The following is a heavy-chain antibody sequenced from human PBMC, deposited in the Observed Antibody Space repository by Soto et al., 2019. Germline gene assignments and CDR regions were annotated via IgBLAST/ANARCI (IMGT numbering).Heavy chain of an antibody. CDR1: GGSISSGDYY. CDR3: ARGVRGDFWSGYRLGRGMDV. D-gene: IGHD3-3*01. J-gene: IGHJ6*02. Sequence: SETLSLTCTVSGGSISSGDYYWSWFRQPPGKGLEWIGYIYYSGSTYYNPSLKSRVTISVDTSKNQFSLKLSSVTAADTAVYYCARGVRGDFWSGYRLGRGMDVWGQGTTVTVSS. V-gene: IGHV4-30-4*01. CDR2: IYYSGST.